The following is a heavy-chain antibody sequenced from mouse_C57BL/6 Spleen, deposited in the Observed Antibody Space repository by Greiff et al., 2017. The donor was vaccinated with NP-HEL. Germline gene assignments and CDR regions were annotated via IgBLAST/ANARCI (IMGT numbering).Heavy chain of an antibody. CDR2: IYPGDGDT. V-gene: IGHV1-82*01. CDR3: ARAPMDY. Sequence: VQLQQSGPELVKPGASVKISCKASGYAFSSSWMNWVKQRPGKGLEWIGRIYPGDGDTNYNGKFKGKATLTADKSSSTAYMQLSSLTSEDSAVYFCARAPMDYWGQGTSVTVSS. CDR1: GYAFSSSW. J-gene: IGHJ4*01.